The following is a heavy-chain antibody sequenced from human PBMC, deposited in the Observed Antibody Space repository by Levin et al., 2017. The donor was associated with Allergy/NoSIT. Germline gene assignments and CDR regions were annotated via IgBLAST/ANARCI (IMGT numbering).Heavy chain of an antibody. CDR2: ISSSGSLT. Sequence: SCAASGFTFTTYAMTWVRQAPGKGLEWVSSISSSGSLTYYADSVKGRFTISRDHSKKTLYLEMNSLRAEDTAVYYCTKEFAESSGWYYWGQGTLVTVSS. CDR1: GFTFTTYA. V-gene: IGHV3-23*01. CDR3: TKEFAESSGWYY. J-gene: IGHJ4*02. D-gene: IGHD6-19*01.